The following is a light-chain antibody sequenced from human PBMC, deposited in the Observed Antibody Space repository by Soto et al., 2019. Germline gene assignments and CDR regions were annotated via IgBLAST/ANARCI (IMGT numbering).Light chain of an antibody. V-gene: IGKV3-15*01. CDR1: QSVSSK. J-gene: IGKJ1*01. CDR2: SAS. Sequence: EIVMTQSPATLSLSPGERATLSSRSSQSVSSKLAWYQQRPGQAHRLIIYSASTRATGIPARFSGSGSGTEFTLTISSLQSEDLAVYYCHQYNHWLTWTFGQGTKVDNK. CDR3: HQYNHWLTWT.